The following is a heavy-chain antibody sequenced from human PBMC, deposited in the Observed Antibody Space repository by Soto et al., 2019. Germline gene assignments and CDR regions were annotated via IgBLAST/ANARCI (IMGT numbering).Heavy chain of an antibody. D-gene: IGHD3-10*01. J-gene: IGHJ6*02. CDR1: GFTFSSYS. CDR2: ISSSSSYI. CDR3: ARGQGFGEFYYYYGMDV. Sequence: GGSLRLSCAASGFTFSSYSMNWVRQAPGKGLEWVSSISSSSSYIYYADSVKGRFTISRDNAKNSLYLQMNSLRAEDTAVYYCARGQGFGEFYYYYGMDVWGQGTTVTVSS. V-gene: IGHV3-21*01.